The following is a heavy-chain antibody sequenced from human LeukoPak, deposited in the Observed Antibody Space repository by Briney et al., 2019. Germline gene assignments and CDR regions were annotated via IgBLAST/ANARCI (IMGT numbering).Heavy chain of an antibody. J-gene: IGHJ5*02. CDR1: GFTVSSNY. V-gene: IGHV3-66*01. D-gene: IGHD6-13*01. CDR2: IYSGGST. Sequence: GGSLRLSCAASGFTVSSNYMSWVRQAPGKGLEWVSVIYSGGSTYYADSVKGRFTISRDNSKNTLYLQMNSLRAEDTAVYYCARARKQQLVRGSNWFDPWGQGTLVTVSS. CDR3: ARARKQQLVRGSNWFDP.